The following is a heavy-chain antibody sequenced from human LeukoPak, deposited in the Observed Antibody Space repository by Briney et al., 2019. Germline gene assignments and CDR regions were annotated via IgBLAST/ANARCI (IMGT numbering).Heavy chain of an antibody. V-gene: IGHV3-11*01. CDR3: ARDINDFWSGYYYNWFDP. D-gene: IGHD3-3*01. Sequence: PGGSLRLSCAASGFTFSDYYMSWIRQAPGKGLEWVSYISSSGSTIYYADSVKGRFTISRDNAKNSLYLQMSSLRAEDTAVYYCARDINDFWSGYYYNWFDPWGQGTLVTVSS. CDR2: ISSSGSTI. CDR1: GFTFSDYY. J-gene: IGHJ5*02.